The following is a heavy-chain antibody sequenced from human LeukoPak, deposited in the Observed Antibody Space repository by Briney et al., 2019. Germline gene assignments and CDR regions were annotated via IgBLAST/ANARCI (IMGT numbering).Heavy chain of an antibody. CDR1: GYTFTGYY. J-gene: IGHJ4*02. CDR2: INPNSGGT. D-gene: IGHD3-22*01. V-gene: IGHV1-2*02. CDR3: ARMGDYYDSSGYIY. Sequence: ASVKVSCKASGYTFTGYYMHWVRQAPGQGLEWMGWINPNSGGTNYAQKFQGRVTMTRDTSISTAYMELSRLRSDDTAVYYYARMGDYYDSSGYIYWGQGTLVTVSS.